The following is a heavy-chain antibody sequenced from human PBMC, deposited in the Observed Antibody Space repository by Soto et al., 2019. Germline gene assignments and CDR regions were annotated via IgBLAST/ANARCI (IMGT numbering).Heavy chain of an antibody. V-gene: IGHV3-33*01. CDR1: GFSFRTSG. CDR2: MWYDGHVE. Sequence: HVHLVESGGGVVQPGRSLTLSCAASGFSFRTSGMHWVRQAPGKGLEWVTGMWYDGHVEGYLDSVKGRFTISRDNSNSLMSLQMSNLRVDVTAVYYCARGLPKVAGGAFDIWGHGTMVTVSS. CDR3: ARGLPKVAGGAFDI. D-gene: IGHD2-15*01. J-gene: IGHJ3*02.